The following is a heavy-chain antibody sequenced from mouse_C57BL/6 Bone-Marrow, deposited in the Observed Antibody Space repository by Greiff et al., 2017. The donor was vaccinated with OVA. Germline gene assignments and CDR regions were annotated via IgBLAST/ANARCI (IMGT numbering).Heavy chain of an antibody. J-gene: IGHJ2*01. Sequence: EVQLQQSGAELVRPGASVKLSCTASGFNIKDDYMHWVKQRPEQGLEWIGWIDPENGDTEYASKFQGKATITADTSSNTAYLQNSSLTSEDTAVYYCTTKGDWVDYWGQGTTLTVSS. CDR2: IDPENGDT. V-gene: IGHV14-4*01. CDR1: GFNIKDDY. CDR3: TTKGDWVDY. D-gene: IGHD4-1*01.